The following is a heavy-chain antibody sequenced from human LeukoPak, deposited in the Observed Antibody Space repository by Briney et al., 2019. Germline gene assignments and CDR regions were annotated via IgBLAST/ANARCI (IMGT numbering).Heavy chain of an antibody. D-gene: IGHD3-22*01. J-gene: IGHJ4*02. V-gene: IGHV3-23*01. CDR2: ISGSGGST. CDR3: TTYYYDSSALGPADY. CDR1: GFTFSSYA. Sequence: GGSLRLSCAASGFTFSSYAMGWVRRAPGEGLEWVSAISGSGGSTYYADSVKGRFTISRDNSKNTLYLQMNSLRAEDTAVYYCTTYYYDSSALGPADYWGQGTLVTVSS.